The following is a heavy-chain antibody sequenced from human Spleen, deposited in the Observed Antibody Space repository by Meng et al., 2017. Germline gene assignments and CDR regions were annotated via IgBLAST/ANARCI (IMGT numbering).Heavy chain of an antibody. D-gene: IGHD3-10*01. CDR3: AKGTPGRRYAEY. J-gene: IGHJ4*02. CDR1: DYTFTGYG. CDR2: LGAHDGDI. V-gene: IGHV1-18*03. Sequence: QVYLVQSGAEVKKPGASVQVSCKSSDYTFTGYGVSWVRQAPGQGLEWMAWLGAHDGDISHAPRFQGRVTVTADRPTATAYMELRNLRSDDMGVYYCAKGTPGRRYAEYWGQGTLVTVSS.